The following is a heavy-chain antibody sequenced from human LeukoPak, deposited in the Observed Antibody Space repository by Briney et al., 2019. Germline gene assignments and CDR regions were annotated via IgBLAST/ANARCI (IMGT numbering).Heavy chain of an antibody. V-gene: IGHV3-74*01. Sequence: GGSLRHSCAASGFTFNRYWMHWVRQVPGKGLVWVSRINSDGSSTTYADSVKGRFTISRDNARNTLYLQMNSLRAEDTAVYYCARGRGTIYMFDYWGQGTLVTVSS. CDR1: GFTFNRYW. D-gene: IGHD2/OR15-2a*01. CDR2: INSDGSST. J-gene: IGHJ4*02. CDR3: ARGRGTIYMFDY.